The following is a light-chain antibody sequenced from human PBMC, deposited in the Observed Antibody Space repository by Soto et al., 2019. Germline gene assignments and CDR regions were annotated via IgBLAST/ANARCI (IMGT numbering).Light chain of an antibody. CDR1: QSVSST. CDR3: QQYYSWPRT. CDR2: GAS. V-gene: IGKV3-15*01. Sequence: EILMTQSPATLSVSPGERATLSCRASQSVSSTLAWYQQKPGQAPRLLIYGASTRATDIPARFSGSGSGIEFTLTISSLQSEDFAVYYCQQYYSWPRTFGQGTKVDIK. J-gene: IGKJ1*01.